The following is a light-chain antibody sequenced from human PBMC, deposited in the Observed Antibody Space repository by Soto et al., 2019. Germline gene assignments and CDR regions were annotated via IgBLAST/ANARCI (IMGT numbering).Light chain of an antibody. V-gene: IGLV4-69*01. Sequence: QLVLTQSPSVSASLGASVKLTCTLSSGHSSYAIAWHQQQAEKGPRYLVKLNSDGSHNKGDGIPDRFSGSSSGAERYLTISSLQSEDEADYYCQTWGTGTVVFGGWTKVTVL. CDR1: SGHSSYA. J-gene: IGLJ2*01. CDR2: LNSDGSH. CDR3: QTWGTGTVV.